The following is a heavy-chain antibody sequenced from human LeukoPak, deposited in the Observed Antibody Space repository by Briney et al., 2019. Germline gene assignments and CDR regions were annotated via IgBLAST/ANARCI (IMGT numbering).Heavy chain of an antibody. V-gene: IGHV1-69*13. CDR2: IIPIFGTA. D-gene: IGHD3-9*01. J-gene: IGHJ3*02. CDR3: ARDHGTYYDILTGPGRAFDI. Sequence: SSVKVSCKASGGTFSSYAISWVRQAPGQGLEWMGGIIPIFGTANYAQKFQGRVTITADESTSTAYMELSSLRSEDTAVYYCARDHGTYYDILTGPGRAFDIWGQGTMVTVSS. CDR1: GGTFSSYA.